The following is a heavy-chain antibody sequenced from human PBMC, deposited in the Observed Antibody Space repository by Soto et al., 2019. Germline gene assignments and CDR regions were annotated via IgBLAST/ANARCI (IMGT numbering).Heavy chain of an antibody. CDR2: FDPEDGET. D-gene: IGHD6-6*01. Sequence: ASVKVSCKASGYTFTSYYMHLVRQAPGKGLEWMGGFDPEDGETIYAQKFQGRVTMTEDTSTDTAHMELSSLRSEDTAVYYCATEYSSSAGAFDIWGQGTMVTVSS. J-gene: IGHJ3*02. CDR1: GYTFTSYY. CDR3: ATEYSSSAGAFDI. V-gene: IGHV1-24*01.